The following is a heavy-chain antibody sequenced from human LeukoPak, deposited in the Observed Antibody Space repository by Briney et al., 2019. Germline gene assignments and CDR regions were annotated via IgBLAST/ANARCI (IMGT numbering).Heavy chain of an antibody. D-gene: IGHD3-10*01. Sequence: GGSLRLSCAASGFTFSSYAMHWVRQAPGKGPEWVAVISYDGSNKYYADSVKGRFTISRDNSKNTLYLQMNSLRAEDTAVYYCCSDPNCIMVRGASWGQGTLVTVSS. CDR1: GFTFSSYA. CDR3: CSDPNCIMVRGAS. J-gene: IGHJ4*02. V-gene: IGHV3-30-3*01. CDR2: ISYDGSNK.